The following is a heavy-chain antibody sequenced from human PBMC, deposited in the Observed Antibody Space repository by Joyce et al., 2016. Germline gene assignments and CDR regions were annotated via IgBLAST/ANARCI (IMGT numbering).Heavy chain of an antibody. J-gene: IGHJ4*02. CDR3: ARDPQNFGF. D-gene: IGHD2/OR15-2a*01. CDR2: IYHNGKT. CDR1: GDSISSGYF. Sequence: VQLQESGPGLVKPSETLSLTCDVSGDSISSGYFYGWVRQAPGKGLEWIANIYHNGKTYYNASLESPVTISVDTSKNQLSLKLSSVTAADTAVYYCARDPQNFGFWGQGTLVIVSS. V-gene: IGHV4-38-2*02.